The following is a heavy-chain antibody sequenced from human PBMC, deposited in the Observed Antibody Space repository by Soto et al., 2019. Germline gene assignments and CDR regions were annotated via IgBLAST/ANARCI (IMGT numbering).Heavy chain of an antibody. J-gene: IGHJ5*02. D-gene: IGHD3-3*01. CDR3: TTGLTIFGVVIDP. V-gene: IGHV3-15*01. Sequence: GWSLRLSCASSVFTFINALMTWVRQAPGKGLEWVGRIKSKSDGATTDYAAPVRGRFIISRDDSKNTLYLQMNSLKTEDTAVYYCTTGLTIFGVVIDPWGQGTLVTVSS. CDR2: IKSKSDGATT. CDR1: VFTFINAL.